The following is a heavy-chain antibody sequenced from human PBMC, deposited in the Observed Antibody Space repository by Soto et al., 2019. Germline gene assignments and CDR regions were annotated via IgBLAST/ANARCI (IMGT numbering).Heavy chain of an antibody. CDR1: GFTFSSYS. CDR3: ASDRIDYSNSYYYYYGMDV. D-gene: IGHD4-4*01. V-gene: IGHV3-21*01. Sequence: EVQLVESGGGLVKPGGSLRLSCAASGFTFSSYSMNWVRQAPGKGLEWVSSISSSSSYIYYADSVKGRFTISRDNAKNSLSLQMNSLRAEDTAVYYCASDRIDYSNSYYYYYGMDVWGQGTTVTVSS. J-gene: IGHJ6*02. CDR2: ISSSSSYI.